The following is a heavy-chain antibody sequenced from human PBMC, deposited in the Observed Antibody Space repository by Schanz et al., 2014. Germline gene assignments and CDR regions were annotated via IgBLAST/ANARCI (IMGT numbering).Heavy chain of an antibody. D-gene: IGHD3-3*01. CDR1: GFTFSSYA. V-gene: IGHV3-7*01. Sequence: EVQVLESGGGLVQPGGSLRLSCAASGFTFSSYAMSWVRQAPGKGLEWVANIKQDESERSYVDSVKGRFTISRDNAKNSLYLQMNSLRAEDTAVYYCARDKGGYYPFDYWGQGSLVTVSS. CDR3: ARDKGGYYPFDY. J-gene: IGHJ4*02. CDR2: IKQDESER.